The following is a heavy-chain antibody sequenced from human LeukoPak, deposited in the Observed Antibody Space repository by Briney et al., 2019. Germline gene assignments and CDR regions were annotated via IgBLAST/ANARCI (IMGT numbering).Heavy chain of an antibody. CDR3: ARVCSGGSCYSY. CDR1: GGSFSGYY. J-gene: IGHJ4*02. Sequence: SETLSLTCAVYGGSFSGYYWSWIRQPPGKGLEWIEEINHSGSTNYNPSLKSRVTISVDTSKNQFSLKLSSVTAADTAVYYCARVCSGGSCYSYWGQGTLVTVSS. V-gene: IGHV4-34*01. CDR2: INHSGST. D-gene: IGHD2-15*01.